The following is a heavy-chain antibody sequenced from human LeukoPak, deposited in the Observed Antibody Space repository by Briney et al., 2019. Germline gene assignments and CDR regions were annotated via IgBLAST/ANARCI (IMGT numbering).Heavy chain of an antibody. V-gene: IGHV4-4*07. D-gene: IGHD3-10*01. CDR3: ARFHGCGFYFEY. CDR1: GGSISNYY. J-gene: IGHJ4*02. CDR2: IYFSGST. Sequence: PSETLSVTCTVSGGSISNYYWSWVRQPAGKGLEWIGRIYFSGSTNYNPSLKSRVTISVDKSKNQFSLKLSSVTAADTAVYYCARFHGCGFYFEYWGQGTLVTVSS.